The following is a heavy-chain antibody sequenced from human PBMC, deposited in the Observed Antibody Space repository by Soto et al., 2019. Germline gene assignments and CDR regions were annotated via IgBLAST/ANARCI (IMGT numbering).Heavy chain of an antibody. Sequence: QVQLQQWGAGLLKPSETLSLTCAVYGGSFSGYYWSWIRQPPGKGLEWIGEINHSGSTNYNPSLKSRVTIPVDTSKNQFSMKLSYVTAADTAVYYCARGPSWDSSGYWFDYWGQGTLVTVSS. CDR2: INHSGST. CDR3: ARGPSWDSSGYWFDY. CDR1: GGSFSGYY. V-gene: IGHV4-34*01. J-gene: IGHJ4*02. D-gene: IGHD3-22*01.